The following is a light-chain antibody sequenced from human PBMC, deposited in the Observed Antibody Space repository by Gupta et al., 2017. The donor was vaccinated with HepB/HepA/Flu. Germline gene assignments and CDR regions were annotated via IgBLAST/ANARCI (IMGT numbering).Light chain of an antibody. V-gene: IGKV1-39*01. Sequence: DIQMTQSPSSLSASIGDRVTITCRASQSINNYLNWYQQKPGKAPKLLIYTASNLQSGVPSRFSGSGSETDFTLTISSLQPEDFAIYYCQQTYSIPYTFGLGAKLEIK. CDR2: TAS. J-gene: IGKJ2*01. CDR3: QQTYSIPYT. CDR1: QSINNY.